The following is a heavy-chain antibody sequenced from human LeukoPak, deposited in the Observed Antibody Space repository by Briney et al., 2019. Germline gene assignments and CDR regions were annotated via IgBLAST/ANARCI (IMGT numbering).Heavy chain of an antibody. CDR1: GGTFSSYA. CDR2: ISAYNGNT. CDR3: ARDRAILTVYFTGFWNNYYYYYMYV. V-gene: IGHV1-18*01. D-gene: IGHD3-9*01. J-gene: IGHJ6*03. Sequence: GASVKVSCKASGGTFSSYAISWVRQAPGQGLEWMGWISAYNGNTNYDQKLRGRVTMTTDTSKSTAYMELRSLRSDYTAVYYCARDRAILTVYFTGFWNNYYYYYMYVWGKRTTVTISS.